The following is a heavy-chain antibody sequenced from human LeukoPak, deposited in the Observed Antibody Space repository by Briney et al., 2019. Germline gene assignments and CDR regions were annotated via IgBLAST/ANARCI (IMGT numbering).Heavy chain of an antibody. CDR1: GGSISDSY. J-gene: IGHJ4*02. Sequence: SETLSPTCSVSGGSISDSYWGWIRQPAGSGLEWIGRINRNGITKYNPSLGSRVTMSVDPSKNQLSLTLRSVTAADTALYYCGKESMSVAGTVEVWGQGILVTVS. CDR3: GKESMSVAGTVEV. CDR2: INRNGIT. V-gene: IGHV4-4*07. D-gene: IGHD6-19*01.